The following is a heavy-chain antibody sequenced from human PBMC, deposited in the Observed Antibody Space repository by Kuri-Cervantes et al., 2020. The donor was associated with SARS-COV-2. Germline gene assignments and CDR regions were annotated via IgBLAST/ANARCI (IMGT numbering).Heavy chain of an antibody. D-gene: IGHD4-17*01. V-gene: IGHV4-4*07. Sequence: SGTLSPTCNVSGCSISSYYWGWIRQPAGKGLEWIGRIYTSGSTNYNPSLKSRVLISVDTSKNQFSLKLSSVTAADTAVYYSARPADYGDYVRVVYMDVWGKGTTVTVSS. CDR1: GCSISSYY. J-gene: IGHJ6*03. CDR3: ARPADYGDYVRVVYMDV. CDR2: IYTSGST.